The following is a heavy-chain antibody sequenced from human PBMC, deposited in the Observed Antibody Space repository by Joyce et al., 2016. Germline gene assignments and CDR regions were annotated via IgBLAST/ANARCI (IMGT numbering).Heavy chain of an antibody. J-gene: IGHJ4*02. Sequence: QVQLVQSGAEVKKPGASVKVSCKASGSTLIDYTLHWVRQAPGQSPEWVGWILPGIGKTQYSQGFQGRVTISRDTSASTAYMELNSLRHEDTAVYFCARAPKYCSGSICYYFDYWGQGTLVTVSP. D-gene: IGHD2-2*01. V-gene: IGHV1-3*01. CDR2: ILPGIGKT. CDR1: GSTLIDYT. CDR3: ARAPKYCSGSICYYFDY.